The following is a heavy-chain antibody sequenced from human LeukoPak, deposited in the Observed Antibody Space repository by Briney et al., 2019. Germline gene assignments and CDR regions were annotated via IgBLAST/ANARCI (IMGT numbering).Heavy chain of an antibody. CDR1: GFTFSSYI. Sequence: GGSLRLSCAASGFTFSSYIMNWVRQAPGKGLEWVSYISSSSSTIYYADSVKGRFTISRDDAKNSLYLQMNSLRAEDTAVYYCARDRYYYDSSGYSDFDYWGQGTLVTVSS. CDR2: ISSSSSTI. D-gene: IGHD3-22*01. CDR3: ARDRYYYDSSGYSDFDY. J-gene: IGHJ4*02. V-gene: IGHV3-48*04.